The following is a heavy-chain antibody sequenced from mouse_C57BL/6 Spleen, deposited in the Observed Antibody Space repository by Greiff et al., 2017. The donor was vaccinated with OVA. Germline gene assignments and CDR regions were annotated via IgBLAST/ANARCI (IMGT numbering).Heavy chain of an antibody. J-gene: IGHJ2*01. Sequence: DVKLQESGPGLVKPSQSLSLTCSVTGYSITSGYYWNWIRQFPGNKLEWMGYISYDGSNNYNPSLKNRISITRDTSKNQFFLKLNSVTTEDTATYYCARGRSNYEYFDDWGQGTTLTVSS. CDR3: ARGRSNYEYFDD. CDR1: GYSITSGYY. V-gene: IGHV3-6*01. CDR2: ISYDGSN. D-gene: IGHD2-5*01.